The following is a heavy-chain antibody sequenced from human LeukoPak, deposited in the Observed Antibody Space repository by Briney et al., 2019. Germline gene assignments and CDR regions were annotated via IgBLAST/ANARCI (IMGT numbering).Heavy chain of an antibody. CDR3: ARLISQPNEY. CDR2: INSDGSST. V-gene: IGHV3-74*01. D-gene: IGHD2-21*01. Sequence: GGSLRLSCAASGFTFSTYWMHWVRQAPGKGLVWVSRINSDGSSTSYANSVKGRFTISRDNAKNMLYLQMNSLRAEDTAVYYCARLISQPNEYWGQGTLVTVSS. CDR1: GFTFSTYW. J-gene: IGHJ4*02.